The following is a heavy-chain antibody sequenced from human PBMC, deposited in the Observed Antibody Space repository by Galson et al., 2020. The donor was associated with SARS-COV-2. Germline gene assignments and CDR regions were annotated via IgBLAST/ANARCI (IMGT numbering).Heavy chain of an antibody. V-gene: IGHV1-18*01. D-gene: IGHD3-3*01. J-gene: IGHJ6*03. CDR2: ISAYNGNT. CDR1: GYTFTSYG. CDR3: ARWFGVVIIPHYYYYMDV. Sequence: ASVKVSCQASGYTFTSYGISWVRQAPGQGLEWMGWISAYNGNTNYAQKLQGRVTMTTDTSTSTAYMELRSLRSDDTAVYYCARWFGVVIIPHYYYYMDVWGKGTTVTVSS.